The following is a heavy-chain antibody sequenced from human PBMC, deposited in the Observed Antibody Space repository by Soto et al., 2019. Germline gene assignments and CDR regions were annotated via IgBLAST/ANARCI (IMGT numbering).Heavy chain of an antibody. CDR3: ARGPPQRNDCGGDCYYFQH. J-gene: IGHJ1*01. V-gene: IGHV4-61*01. CDR1: GGSVSSGSYY. D-gene: IGHD2-21*02. Sequence: QVQLQESGPGLVKPSETLSLTCTVSGGSVSSGSYYWSWIRQPPGKVLEWIGYIYYSGSTNYNPSLKRRVTISVDTSKNQFSLKLSSVTAADTAVYYCARGPPQRNDCGGDCYYFQHWGQGTLVTVSS. CDR2: IYYSGST.